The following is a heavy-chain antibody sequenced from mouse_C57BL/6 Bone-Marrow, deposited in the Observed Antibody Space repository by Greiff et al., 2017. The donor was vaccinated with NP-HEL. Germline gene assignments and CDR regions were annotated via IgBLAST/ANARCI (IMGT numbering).Heavy chain of an antibody. J-gene: IGHJ4*01. CDR3: ARRGYERVYYAMDY. Sequence: VQLQQSGAELARPGASVKLSCKASGYTFTSYGISWVKQRTGQGLEWIGEIYPRSGNTYYNEKFKGKATLTADKSSSTAYMELRSLTSEDSAVYFCARRGYERVYYAMDYWGQGTSVTVSS. V-gene: IGHV1-81*01. CDR2: IYPRSGNT. D-gene: IGHD2-2*01. CDR1: GYTFTSYG.